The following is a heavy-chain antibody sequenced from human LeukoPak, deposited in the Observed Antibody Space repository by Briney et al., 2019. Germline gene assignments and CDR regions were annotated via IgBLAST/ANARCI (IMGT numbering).Heavy chain of an antibody. CDR1: GFTFSNFY. Sequence: GGSLRLSCAASGFTFSNFYMSWVRHAPGRGLEWVANIKPDGSAKECVDSVKGRFTISRDNARNSLYLQMDSLRAEDTAVYYCARGVPPGVINWSLDFWGQGALVTVYS. J-gene: IGHJ4*02. CDR3: ARGVPPGVINWSLDF. CDR2: IKPDGSAK. D-gene: IGHD2-2*02. V-gene: IGHV3-7*01.